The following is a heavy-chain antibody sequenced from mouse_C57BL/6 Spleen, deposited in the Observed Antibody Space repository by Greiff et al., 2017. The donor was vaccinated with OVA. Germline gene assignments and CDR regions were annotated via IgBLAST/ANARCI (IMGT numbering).Heavy chain of an antibody. CDR1: GYAFSSSW. V-gene: IGHV1-82*01. CDR2: IYPGVGDT. CDR3: ARDDYRSPYFDV. D-gene: IGHD2-14*01. Sequence: VQLQQSGPELVKPGASVKLSCKASGYAFSSSWMNWVKQRPGTGLEWIGRIYPGVGDTNYNGKFKGQATLSADKSSSTAYMQLSSLTSEDSAVYFCARDDYRSPYFDVWGTGTTVTVSS. J-gene: IGHJ1*03.